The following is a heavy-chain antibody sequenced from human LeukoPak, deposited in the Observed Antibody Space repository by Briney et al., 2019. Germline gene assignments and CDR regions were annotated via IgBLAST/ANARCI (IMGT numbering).Heavy chain of an antibody. CDR1: GYTFTSYG. D-gene: IGHD6-19*01. V-gene: IGHV1-18*01. Sequence: ASVKVSCKASGYTFTSYGISWVRQAPGQGLEWMGWISAYNGNTNYAQKLQGRVTMTTDTSTSTAYMELRSLRSDDTAVYYCARDEIIAVAVRSLDYWGQGTLVTVSS. CDR2: ISAYNGNT. J-gene: IGHJ4*02. CDR3: ARDEIIAVAVRSLDY.